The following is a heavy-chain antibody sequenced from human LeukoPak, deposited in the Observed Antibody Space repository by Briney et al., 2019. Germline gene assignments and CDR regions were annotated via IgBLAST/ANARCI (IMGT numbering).Heavy chain of an antibody. J-gene: IGHJ4*02. CDR1: GFTFSSYA. V-gene: IGHV3-64*01. Sequence: GGSLRLSCAASGFTFSSYAVHWVRQAPGKGLEYVSAISSNGGSTYYANSVKGRFTISRDNSKNTLYLQMGSLRAEDMAVYYCARVADYVWGSYDYWGQGTLVTVPS. D-gene: IGHD3-16*01. CDR2: ISSNGGST. CDR3: ARVADYVWGSYDY.